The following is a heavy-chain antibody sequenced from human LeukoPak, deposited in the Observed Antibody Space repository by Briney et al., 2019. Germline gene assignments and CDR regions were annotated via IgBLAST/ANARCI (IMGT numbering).Heavy chain of an antibody. Sequence: GASVKVSCKASGYTLTGYYIHWVRQAPGQGLEWMGWINPNSGGTNYAQKFQGRVTMTRDTSISTAYMELSRLRSGDTAVYYCARGIGEDYGSYYYYYYMDVWGKGTTVTVSS. J-gene: IGHJ6*03. D-gene: IGHD4-17*01. CDR3: ARGIGEDYGSYYYYYYMDV. V-gene: IGHV1-2*02. CDR1: GYTLTGYY. CDR2: INPNSGGT.